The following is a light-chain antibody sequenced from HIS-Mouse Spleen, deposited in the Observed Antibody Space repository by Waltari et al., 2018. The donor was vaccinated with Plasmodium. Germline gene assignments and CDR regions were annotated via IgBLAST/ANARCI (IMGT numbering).Light chain of an antibody. V-gene: IGKV1-8*01. CDR3: QQYYSYPYT. J-gene: IGKJ2*01. CDR1: QGIRSY. CDR2: AAS. Sequence: AIRMTQSPSSFSASTGDRVTITCRASQGIRSYLAWYQQKPEKAPKLRIYAASTLQSGVPSRFSGSGSGTDFTLTISCLQSEDFATYYCQQYYSYPYTFGQGTKLEIK.